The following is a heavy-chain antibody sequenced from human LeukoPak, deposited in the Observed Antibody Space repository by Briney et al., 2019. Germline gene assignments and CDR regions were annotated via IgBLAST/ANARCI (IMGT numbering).Heavy chain of an antibody. D-gene: IGHD5-18*01. Sequence: SETLSLTCTVSGGSISNYYWSWIRQPPGKGLEWIGYIYYSGSTNYNPSLKSRVTISVDTSKNQFSLKLSSVTAADTAVYYCARLGPRIQLWLRGAFDIWGQGTMVTVSS. CDR3: ARLGPRIQLWLRGAFDI. V-gene: IGHV4-59*12. CDR2: IYYSGST. J-gene: IGHJ3*02. CDR1: GGSISNYY.